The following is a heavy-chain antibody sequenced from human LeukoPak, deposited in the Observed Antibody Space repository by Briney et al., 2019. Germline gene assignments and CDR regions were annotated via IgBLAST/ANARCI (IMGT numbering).Heavy chain of an antibody. Sequence: GGSLRLSCAASGFPFSSYEMNWVRQAPGKGLEGVSYISSSGSTIYYADSVKGRFTIFRDNAKNSLYLQMNSLRAEDTAVYYCARDYGSGSYSFRWFDPWGQGTLVTVSS. CDR2: ISSSGSTI. V-gene: IGHV3-48*03. J-gene: IGHJ5*02. CDR1: GFPFSSYE. D-gene: IGHD3-10*01. CDR3: ARDYGSGSYSFRWFDP.